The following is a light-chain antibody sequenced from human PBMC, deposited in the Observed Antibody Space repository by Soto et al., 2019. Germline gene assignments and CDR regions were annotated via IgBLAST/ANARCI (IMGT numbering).Light chain of an antibody. CDR1: QSVSSY. CDR2: DAS. CDR3: QQRSNCPLT. V-gene: IGKV3-11*01. Sequence: EIVLTQSPATLSLSPGERATLSCRASQSVSSYLAWYQQKPGQAPRLLIYDASNRATGSPARFSGSGSGTDFTLTISSLEPEDFAVYYCQQRSNCPLTFGGGTKVEIK. J-gene: IGKJ4*01.